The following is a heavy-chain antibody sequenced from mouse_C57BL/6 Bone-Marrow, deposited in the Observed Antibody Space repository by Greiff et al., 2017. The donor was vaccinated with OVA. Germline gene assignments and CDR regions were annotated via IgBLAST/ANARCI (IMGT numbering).Heavy chain of an antibody. Sequence: VQLQESGAELARPGASVKLSCKASGYTFTSYGISWVKQRTGQGLEWIGEIYPRSGNTSYNEKFKGKATLTADKSSSTAYKELRSLTSEDSAVYVCARRRGYGDCDYGGRGTALTVTS. CDR2: IYPRSGNT. CDR3: ARRRGYGDCDY. V-gene: IGHV1-81*01. J-gene: IGHJ2*01. CDR1: GYTFTSYG. D-gene: IGHD1-2*01.